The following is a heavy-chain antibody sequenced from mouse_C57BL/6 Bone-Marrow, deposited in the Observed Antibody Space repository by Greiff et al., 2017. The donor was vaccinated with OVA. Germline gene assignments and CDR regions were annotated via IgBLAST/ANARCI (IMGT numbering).Heavy chain of an antibody. J-gene: IGHJ2*01. CDR1: GYTFTDYE. CDR3: TRPYGYYYFDY. V-gene: IGHV1-15*01. D-gene: IGHD2-2*01. CDR2: IDPETGGT. Sequence: VQLQQSGAELVRPGASVTLSCKASGYTFTDYEMHWVKQTPVHGLEWIGAIDPETGGTAYNQKFKGKAILTADKSSSTAYMELRSLTSEDSAVYYCTRPYGYYYFDYWGQGTTLTVSS.